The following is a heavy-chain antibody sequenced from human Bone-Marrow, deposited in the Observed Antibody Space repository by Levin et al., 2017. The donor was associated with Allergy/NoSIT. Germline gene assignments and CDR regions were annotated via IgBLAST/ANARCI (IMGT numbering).Heavy chain of an antibody. D-gene: IGHD4-17*01. CDR2: IWYDGSIK. V-gene: IGHV3-33*03. CDR3: ARTAHGDFREYYFDS. CDR1: EFTFSTYA. Sequence: QAGGSLRLSCAASEFTFSTYAMHWVRQAPGKGLEWLAGIWYDGSIKHYADSVKGRFTISRDNSKSALYLQMNSLTAEDTAVYFCARTAHGDFREYYFDSWGQGTLVTVSS. J-gene: IGHJ4*02.